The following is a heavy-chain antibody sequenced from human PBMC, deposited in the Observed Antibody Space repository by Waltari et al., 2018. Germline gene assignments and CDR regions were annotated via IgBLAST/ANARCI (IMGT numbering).Heavy chain of an antibody. J-gene: IGHJ3*02. CDR3: ARELAAAQLNPRASDAFDI. D-gene: IGHD6-25*01. CDR2: ISSSSYI. CDR1: GFTFSSYS. V-gene: IGHV3-21*01. Sequence: EVQLVESGGGLVKPGGSLRLSCAASGFTFSSYSMNWVRQAPGKGLEWVSSISSSSYIYYADSVKGRFTTSRDNAKNSVYRHINSLRAEDTAVYYCARELAAAQLNPRASDAFDIWGPGTMVTCSS.